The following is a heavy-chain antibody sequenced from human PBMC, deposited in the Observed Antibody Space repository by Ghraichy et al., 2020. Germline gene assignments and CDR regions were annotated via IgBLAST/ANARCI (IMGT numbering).Heavy chain of an antibody. CDR2: ISYSGTT. Sequence: SETLSLTCTVSGGSISSSNYYWGCIRQSPGKGLEWIGSISYSGTTYYNPSLKSRVTISVDTSKTQFSLKLSSVTAADTAVYYCVRRAVKGNTDGYLYFDSWGQGTLVTVSS. CDR3: VRRAVKGNTDGYLYFDS. J-gene: IGHJ4*02. V-gene: IGHV4-39*01. D-gene: IGHD5-18*01. CDR1: GGSISSSNYY.